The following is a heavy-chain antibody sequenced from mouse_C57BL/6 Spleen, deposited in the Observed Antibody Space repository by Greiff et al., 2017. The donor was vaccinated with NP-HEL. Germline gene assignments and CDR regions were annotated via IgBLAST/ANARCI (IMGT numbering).Heavy chain of an antibody. V-gene: IGHV5-9-1*02. J-gene: IGHJ2*01. CDR1: GFTFSSYA. CDR3: TRGRRDYYGSSHYFDY. D-gene: IGHD1-1*01. Sequence: EVQLVESGEGLVKPGGSLKLSCAASGFTFSSYAMSWVRQTPEKRLEWVAYISSGGDYIYYADTVKGRFTISRDNARNTLYLQMSSLKSEDTAMDYCTRGRRDYYGSSHYFDYWGQGTTLTVSS. CDR2: ISSGGDYI.